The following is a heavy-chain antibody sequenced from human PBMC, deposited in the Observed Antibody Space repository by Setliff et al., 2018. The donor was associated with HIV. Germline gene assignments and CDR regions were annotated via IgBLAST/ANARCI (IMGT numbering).Heavy chain of an antibody. V-gene: IGHV3-21*01. CDR2: ISSSSSYI. CDR1: GFTFSSYS. D-gene: IGHD1-26*01. CDR3: ARRRVGATTDY. J-gene: IGHJ4*02. Sequence: PGGSLRLSCAASGFTFSSYSMNWVRQAPGRGLEWVSSISSSSSYIYYADSVKGRFTISRDNAKNSLYLQMNSLRAEDTAVYYCARRRVGATTDYWGQGTLVTVSS.